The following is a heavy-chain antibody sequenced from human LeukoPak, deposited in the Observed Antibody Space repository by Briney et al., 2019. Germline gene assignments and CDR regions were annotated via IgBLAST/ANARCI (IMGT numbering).Heavy chain of an antibody. CDR3: ARGGIAALNWFDP. J-gene: IGHJ5*02. V-gene: IGHV1-69*05. D-gene: IGHD6-13*01. CDR2: IIPICGTA. CDR1: GGTFSSYA. Sequence: SVKVSCQASGGTFSSYAISWVRPAPGQGLEWMGRIIPICGTANYAQKFQGRVTITTDESTSTAYMELSSLRSEDTAVYYCARGGIAALNWFDPWGQGTLVTVSS.